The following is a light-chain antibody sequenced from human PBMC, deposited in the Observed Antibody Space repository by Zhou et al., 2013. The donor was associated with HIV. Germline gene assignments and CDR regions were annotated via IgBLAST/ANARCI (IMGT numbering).Light chain of an antibody. CDR1: QSISSN. J-gene: IGKJ4*01. CDR2: GAS. V-gene: IGKV3-15*01. CDR3: QQRRSWPLT. Sequence: EIVMTQSPATLSVSPGERATLSCRASQSISSNLAWYQQKPGQTPRLLIYGASTRATDIPARFSGSGSGTEFTLTISSLQSEDFAIYYCQQRRSWPLTFGGGTKVEIK.